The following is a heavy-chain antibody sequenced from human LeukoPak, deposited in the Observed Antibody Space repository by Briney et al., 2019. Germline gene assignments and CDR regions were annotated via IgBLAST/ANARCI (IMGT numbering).Heavy chain of an antibody. Sequence: SVKVSCKASGGTFSSYAISWVRQAPGQGLEWMGGIIPIFGTANYAQKFQGRVTITADESTSTAYMELSSLKSEDTAVYYCARSYDFWSGYYTGIWYFDLWGRGTLVTVSS. D-gene: IGHD3-3*01. J-gene: IGHJ2*01. CDR1: GGTFSSYA. V-gene: IGHV1-69*13. CDR2: IIPIFGTA. CDR3: ARSYDFWSGYYTGIWYFDL.